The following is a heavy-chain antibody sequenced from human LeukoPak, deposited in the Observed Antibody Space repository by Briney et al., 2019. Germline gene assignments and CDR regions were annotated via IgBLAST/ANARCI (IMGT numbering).Heavy chain of an antibody. CDR2: IYYSGST. CDR1: GGSISSYY. J-gene: IGHJ4*02. CDR3: ARGSGLTGYAYYFDY. D-gene: IGHD3-9*01. Sequence: SETLSLTCTVSGGSISSYYWSWIRQPPGKGLEWIGYIYYSGSTNYNPSLKSRVTISVDTSKNQFSLKLSSVTAADTAVYYCARGSGLTGYAYYFDYWGQGTLVTVSS. V-gene: IGHV4-59*01.